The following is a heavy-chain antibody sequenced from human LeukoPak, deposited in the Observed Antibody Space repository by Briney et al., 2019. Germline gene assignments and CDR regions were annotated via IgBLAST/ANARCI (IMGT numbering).Heavy chain of an antibody. V-gene: IGHV1-69*05. CDR3: AGRYSPTLNWFDP. CDR1: GGTFSSYA. Sequence: SVKVSSKASGGTFSSYAISWVRQAPGQGLEWMGGIIPIFGTANYAQKFQGRVTITTDESTSTAYMELSSLRSEDTAVYYCAGRYSPTLNWFDPWGQGTLVTVSS. D-gene: IGHD3-16*02. CDR2: IIPIFGTA. J-gene: IGHJ5*02.